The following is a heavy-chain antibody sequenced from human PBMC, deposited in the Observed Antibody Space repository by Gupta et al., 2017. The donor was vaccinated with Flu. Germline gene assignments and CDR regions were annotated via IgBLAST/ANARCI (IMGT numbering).Heavy chain of an antibody. V-gene: IGHV3-74*01. D-gene: IGHD6-6*01. CDR2: DGSMI. CDR3: ARENMAASLDY. Sequence: DGSMISYADSVKGRFSISRDNAKNTLYLQMNSLRVEDTAVYYCARENMAASLDYWGQGTLLTVSS. J-gene: IGHJ4*02.